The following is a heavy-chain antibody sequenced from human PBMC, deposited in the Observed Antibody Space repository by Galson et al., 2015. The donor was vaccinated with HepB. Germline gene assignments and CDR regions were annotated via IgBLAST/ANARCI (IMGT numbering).Heavy chain of an antibody. CDR2: IYYSGST. CDR1: GGSFSSGGYY. D-gene: IGHD2-2*01. V-gene: IGHV4-31*11. CDR3: VASCSTTRCYGMDV. J-gene: IGHJ6*02. Sequence: TLSLTCAVYGGSFSSGGYYWSWIRQHPGKGLEWIGYIYYSGSTYYNPSLKSRVTISVDTSKNQFSLKLSSVTAADTAVYYCVASCSTTRCYGMDVWGRGTTVTVSS.